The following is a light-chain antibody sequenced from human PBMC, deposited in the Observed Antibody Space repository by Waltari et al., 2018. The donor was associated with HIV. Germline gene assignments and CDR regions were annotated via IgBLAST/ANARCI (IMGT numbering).Light chain of an antibody. Sequence: QSALTQPASVSGSPGQSITISCTGTRNDVGGYKYVSWYQQHPGKAPKLMIYQVTNRPSGVSNRFSGSKSGNTASLTISGLQAEDEADYYCSSFTISSTLDFGTGTKVTVL. CDR3: SSFTISSTLD. CDR1: RNDVGGYKY. V-gene: IGLV2-14*01. CDR2: QVT. J-gene: IGLJ1*01.